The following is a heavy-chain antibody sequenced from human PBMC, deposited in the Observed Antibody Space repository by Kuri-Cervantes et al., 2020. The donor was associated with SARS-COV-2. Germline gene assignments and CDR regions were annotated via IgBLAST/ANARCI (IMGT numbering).Heavy chain of an antibody. Sequence: GGSLRLSCAASGFTFSSYWMSWVRQAPGKGLEWVANIKQDGSEKYYVDSVKGRFTISRDNAKNSLYLQMNSLRAEGTAVYYCARDQSDSSGWYAEEDYYYYMDVWGKGTTVTVSS. D-gene: IGHD6-19*01. CDR2: IKQDGSEK. V-gene: IGHV3-7*01. CDR3: ARDQSDSSGWYAEEDYYYYMDV. CDR1: GFTFSSYW. J-gene: IGHJ6*03.